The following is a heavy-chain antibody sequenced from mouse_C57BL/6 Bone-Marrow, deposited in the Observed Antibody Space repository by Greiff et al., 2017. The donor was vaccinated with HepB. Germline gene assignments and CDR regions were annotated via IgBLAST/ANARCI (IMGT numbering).Heavy chain of an antibody. CDR3: ARRPSYDGLNWYFDV. CDR2: INPNNGGT. J-gene: IGHJ1*03. CDR1: GYKFTDYY. V-gene: IGHV1-26*01. Sequence: EVQLQQSGPELVKPGASVKISCKASGYKFTDYYMNWVKQSHGKSLVWIGDINPNNGGTSYNQKFKGKATLTVDKSSSTAYMELRSLTSEDSAVYYCARRPSYDGLNWYFDVWGTGTTVTVSS. D-gene: IGHD2-3*01.